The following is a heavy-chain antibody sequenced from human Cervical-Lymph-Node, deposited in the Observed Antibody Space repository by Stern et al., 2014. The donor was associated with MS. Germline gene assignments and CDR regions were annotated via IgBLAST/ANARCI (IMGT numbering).Heavy chain of an antibody. Sequence: VQLVESGAEVKKPGASVKVSCKASGYTFTSYYMHWVRQAPGQGLEWMGIINPSGGSTSYAQKFQGRVTMTRDTSTSTVYMELSSLRSEDTAVYYCARGLLWFGEGGWFDPWGQGTLVTVSS. CDR2: INPSGGST. J-gene: IGHJ5*02. V-gene: IGHV1-46*01. D-gene: IGHD3-10*01. CDR1: GYTFTSYY. CDR3: ARGLLWFGEGGWFDP.